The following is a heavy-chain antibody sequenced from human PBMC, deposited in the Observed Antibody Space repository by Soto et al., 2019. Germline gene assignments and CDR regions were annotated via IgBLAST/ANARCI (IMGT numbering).Heavy chain of an antibody. CDR3: ARGYFDY. Sequence: QVQLVQSGTEVKKPGASGKVSCKASGYTFTTYYIHWVRQAPGQGLESMGIINPSGGTTSYTHKFQGRVTMTRDTSTDTVYMELSNLRSEDTAVYYCARGYFDYWGQGTLVTVSS. CDR2: INPSGGTT. CDR1: GYTFTTYY. D-gene: IGHD3-22*01. J-gene: IGHJ4*02. V-gene: IGHV1-46*01.